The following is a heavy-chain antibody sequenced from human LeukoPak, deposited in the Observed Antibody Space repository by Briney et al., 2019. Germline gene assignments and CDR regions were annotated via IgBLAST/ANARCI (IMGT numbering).Heavy chain of an antibody. J-gene: IGHJ6*02. Sequence: ASVKVSCKASGYTFTGYYMHWVRQAPGRGLEWMGWINCYNGNTNYAQKLQGRVTMTTDTATSTAYMELRSLRSDDTAVYYCARGEQLLSRGSYYYYSMDVWGQGTTVTVSS. CDR2: INCYNGNT. D-gene: IGHD3-16*01. CDR3: ARGEQLLSRGSYYYYSMDV. V-gene: IGHV1-18*04. CDR1: GYTFTGYY.